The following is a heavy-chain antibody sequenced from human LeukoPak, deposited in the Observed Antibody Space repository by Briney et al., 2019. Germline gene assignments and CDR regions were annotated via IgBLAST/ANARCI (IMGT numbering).Heavy chain of an antibody. CDR2: INTNGANT. J-gene: IGHJ4*02. D-gene: IGHD6-6*01. CDR3: VKGLDYSSSQMDS. CDR1: GFTFKSYA. Sequence: GGALRLSCSASGFTFKSYALHWVRQDPAKGLEYVSSINTNGANTYYADSVKGRFTISRDNSRNTVYVQMNSLTPEDTAVYYCVKGLDYSSSQMDSWGQGTLVTVSS. V-gene: IGHV3-64*05.